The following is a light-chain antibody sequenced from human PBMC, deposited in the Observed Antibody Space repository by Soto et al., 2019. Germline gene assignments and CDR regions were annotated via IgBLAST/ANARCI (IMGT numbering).Light chain of an antibody. Sequence: IQLTQSPSSLSASMGDRVTITCRASQGIINYLAWYQQKPGKAPKLLIYGASTLQGGVPSRFSGSGAGTDFTLTVSSLQPEDLATYYCQQLFMYPPTFGPGTKVDIK. CDR1: QGIINY. V-gene: IGKV1-9*01. J-gene: IGKJ3*01. CDR2: GAS. CDR3: QQLFMYPPT.